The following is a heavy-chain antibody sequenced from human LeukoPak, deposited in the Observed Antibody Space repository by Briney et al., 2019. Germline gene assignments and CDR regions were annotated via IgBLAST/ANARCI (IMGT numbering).Heavy chain of an antibody. CDR2: ISYDGSNK. CDR3: ATRGVDIAAAGKSDY. D-gene: IGHD6-13*01. Sequence: GGSLRLSCAASGFTFSSYGMHWVRQAPGKGLEWVAVISYDGSNKYYADSVKGRFTISRDNSKNTLFLQMNSLRPEDTAVYYCATRGVDIAAAGKSDYWGQGTLVTVSS. CDR1: GFTFSSYG. V-gene: IGHV3-30*03. J-gene: IGHJ4*02.